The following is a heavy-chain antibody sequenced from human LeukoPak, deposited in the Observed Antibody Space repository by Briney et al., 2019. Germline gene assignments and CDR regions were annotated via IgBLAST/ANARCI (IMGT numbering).Heavy chain of an antibody. CDR3: AKVPGGYTVKFRAPDDY. Sequence: RTGGSLRLSCAASGFTFSSYAMSWVRQAPGKGLEWVSAISGSGGSTYYADSVKGRFTISRDNSKNTLYLQMNSLRAEDTAVYYCAKVPGGYTVKFRAPDDYWGQGTLVTVSS. J-gene: IGHJ4*02. D-gene: IGHD4-17*01. CDR2: ISGSGGST. V-gene: IGHV3-23*01. CDR1: GFTFSSYA.